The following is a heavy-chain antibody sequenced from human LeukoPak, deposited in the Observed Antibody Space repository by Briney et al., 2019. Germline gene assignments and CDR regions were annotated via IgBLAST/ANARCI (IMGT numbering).Heavy chain of an antibody. CDR1: GFTFSSYE. D-gene: IGHD5-12*01. V-gene: IGHV3-48*03. CDR3: ARVLLSGYDRPIDF. Sequence: GGSLRLSCAASGFTFSSYEMNWVRQAPGKRLEWVSYISSSAGSIYLADSVKDRFSVSRDNAKNSPYLQMTSLRAEDTGIYYCARVLLSGYDRPIDFWGQGTLVTVSS. CDR2: ISSSAGSI. J-gene: IGHJ4*02.